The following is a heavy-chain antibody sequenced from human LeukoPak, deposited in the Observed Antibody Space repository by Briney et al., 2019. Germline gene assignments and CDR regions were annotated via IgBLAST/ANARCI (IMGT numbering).Heavy chain of an antibody. CDR2: ISGSAGST. V-gene: IGHV3-23*01. CDR3: ARDYRAMDV. CDR1: GFTFSKYD. Sequence: TGGSLRLSCTASGFTFSKYDMNWVRQAPGKGLEWVSAISGSAGSTNYADSVKGRFTISRDNARNSLYLQMNSLRDEDTAVYYCARDYRAMDVWGRGTTVTVSS. J-gene: IGHJ6*02.